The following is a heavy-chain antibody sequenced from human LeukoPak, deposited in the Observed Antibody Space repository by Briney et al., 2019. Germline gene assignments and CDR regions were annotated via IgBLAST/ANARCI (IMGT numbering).Heavy chain of an antibody. CDR3: AKVHGRYSTYFYFDL. Sequence: GGSLRLSCAASGFTFYSYAMGYVRQAPGKGLGWVSAITGNGGGTYYADSVKGRFTISRDNSKNTLSLQMNTLRAEDTAVYYCAKVHGRYSTYFYFDLWGRGTLVTVSS. J-gene: IGHJ2*01. D-gene: IGHD1-26*01. CDR2: ITGNGGGT. CDR1: GFTFYSYA. V-gene: IGHV3-23*01.